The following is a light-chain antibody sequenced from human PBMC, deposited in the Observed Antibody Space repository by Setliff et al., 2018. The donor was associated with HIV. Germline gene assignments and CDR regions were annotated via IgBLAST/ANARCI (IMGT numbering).Light chain of an antibody. Sequence: QSALTQPRSVSGSPGQSVTISCTGTNSDVGGYNYVSWYQQHPGKAPKLMIYDVSKRPSGVPDRFSGSKSGNTASLTISGLQAEDEADYYCCSYAGSYTYVFGTGTKVTVL. CDR3: CSYAGSYTYV. CDR1: NSDVGGYNY. V-gene: IGLV2-11*01. J-gene: IGLJ1*01. CDR2: DVS.